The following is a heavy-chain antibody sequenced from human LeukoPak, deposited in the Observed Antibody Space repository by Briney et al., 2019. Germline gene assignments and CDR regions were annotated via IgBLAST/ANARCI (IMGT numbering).Heavy chain of an antibody. Sequence: SGGSLRLSCAVSGFTFSTYSMNWVRQAPGKGLEWVSYISGSSSTIYYADSVKGRFTISRDNAKNSLYLQMNSLRAEDTALYHCARGTSRYYYYGMDVWGQGITVTVSS. D-gene: IGHD3-9*01. J-gene: IGHJ6*02. CDR3: ARGTSRYYYYGMDV. CDR1: GFTFSTYS. CDR2: ISGSSSTI. V-gene: IGHV3-48*04.